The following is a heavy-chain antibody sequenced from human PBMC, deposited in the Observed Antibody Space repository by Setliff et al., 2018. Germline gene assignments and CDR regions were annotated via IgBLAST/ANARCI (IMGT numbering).Heavy chain of an antibody. J-gene: IGHJ6*03. Sequence: SVKVSCKASGGTFSSYGVSWVRQAPGQGLEWMGGTIPMFGSANYAQKFQGRVTIITDEFTGTAYMELSSLRTEDTAVYYCAREGVDIRSSPDYRYYMDVWGKGTTVT. D-gene: IGHD5-12*01. V-gene: IGHV1-69*05. CDR3: AREGVDIRSSPDYRYYMDV. CDR2: TIPMFGSA. CDR1: GGTFSSYG.